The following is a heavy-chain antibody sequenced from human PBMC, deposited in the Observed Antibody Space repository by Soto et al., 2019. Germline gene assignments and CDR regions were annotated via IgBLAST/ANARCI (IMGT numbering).Heavy chain of an antibody. CDR2: LYWDDDN. J-gene: IGHJ3*02. Sequence: SGPTLVNPTRALTLTCTFSGFSLRTTGVGVGWIRQPPGKALEWLALLYWDDDNHYNPSLKSRLTLTKDTSKSQVVLTLTNVDPADTATYYCAHNPPQDSGAFDIWGQGTMVTVSS. CDR3: AHNPPQDSGAFDI. V-gene: IGHV2-5*02. CDR1: GFSLRTTGVG. D-gene: IGHD6-19*01.